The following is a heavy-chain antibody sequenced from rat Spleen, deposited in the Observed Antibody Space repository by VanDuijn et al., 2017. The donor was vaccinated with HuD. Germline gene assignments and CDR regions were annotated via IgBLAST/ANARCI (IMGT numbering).Heavy chain of an antibody. Sequence: EVQLVESDGGLVQPGRSLKLSCAASGFTFSDYYMAWVRQAPTKGLEWVATISYDGSSTYYRDSVKGRFTISRDNAKSTLYLQMDSLRSEDTATYYCARHAPGDAWGQGVMVTVSS. D-gene: IGHD1-4*01. CDR1: GFTFSDYY. CDR2: ISYDGSST. V-gene: IGHV5-29*01. CDR3: ARHAPGDA. J-gene: IGHJ2*01.